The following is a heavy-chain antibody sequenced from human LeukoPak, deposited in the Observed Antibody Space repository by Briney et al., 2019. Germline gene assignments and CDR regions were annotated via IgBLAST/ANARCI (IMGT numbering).Heavy chain of an antibody. Sequence: SVKVSCKASGGTFNTYAITWVRQAPGQGLEWMGRIIPILGIANYAQKFQGRVTITTDESTSTAYMELSSLRSEDTAVYYCARGRGYSGYDSFDYWGQGTLVTVSS. D-gene: IGHD5-12*01. V-gene: IGHV1-69*04. CDR3: ARGRGYSGYDSFDY. CDR2: IIPILGIA. J-gene: IGHJ4*02. CDR1: GGTFNTYA.